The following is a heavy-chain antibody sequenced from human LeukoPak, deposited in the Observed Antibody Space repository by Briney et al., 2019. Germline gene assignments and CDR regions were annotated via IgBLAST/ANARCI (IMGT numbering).Heavy chain of an antibody. D-gene: IGHD3-16*02. J-gene: IGHJ4*02. V-gene: IGHV3-21*01. Sequence: GGSLRLSCAASGFTFSSYSMNWVRQAPGKGPEWVSSISSSSSYIYCADSVKGRFTISRDNAKNSLYLQMNSLRAEDTAVYYCARDRSNFDYWGQGTLVTVSS. CDR2: ISSSSSYI. CDR3: ARDRSNFDY. CDR1: GFTFSSYS.